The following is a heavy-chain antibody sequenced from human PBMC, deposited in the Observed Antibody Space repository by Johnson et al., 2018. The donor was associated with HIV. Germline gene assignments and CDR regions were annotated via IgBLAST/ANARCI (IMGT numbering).Heavy chain of an antibody. J-gene: IGHJ3*02. CDR2: INQDGTEK. V-gene: IGHV3-7*01. D-gene: IGHD3-10*01. CDR1: EFTFHSYW. Sequence: VQLVESGGGLVQPGGSLRLSCAASEFTFHSYWMTWVRQAPGKGLEWVANINQDGTEKYYVDSLTGRFTISRDNAKNTLYLQMNSLRAEDTAVYYCARGGQVVPGAKGDAFDIWGQGTMVTVSS. CDR3: ARGGQVVPGAKGDAFDI.